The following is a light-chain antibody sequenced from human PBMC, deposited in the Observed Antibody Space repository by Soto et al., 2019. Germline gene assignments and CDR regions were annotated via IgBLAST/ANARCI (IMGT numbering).Light chain of an antibody. Sequence: DIQMTQSPSTLSASVGDRVTITCRASQSITNRLAWYQQKLGKAPKVLIYDASSLETGVPSRFSGSGSGTEFFLSISSLQPDDFATYWCQHYGGLWTFGQGTKVEIK. CDR3: QHYGGLWT. J-gene: IGKJ1*01. CDR1: QSITNR. CDR2: DAS. V-gene: IGKV1-5*01.